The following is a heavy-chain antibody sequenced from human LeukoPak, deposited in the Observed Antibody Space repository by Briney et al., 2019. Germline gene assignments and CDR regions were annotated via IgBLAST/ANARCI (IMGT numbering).Heavy chain of an antibody. D-gene: IGHD2-2*01. Sequence: GGSLRLSCAASGFTCDDYAMHWVRQAPGKGLEWVSGISWNSGSIGYADSVKGRFTISRDNAKNSLYLQMNSLRAEDTALYYCAKGYCSSTSCRSHYWGQGTLVTVSS. J-gene: IGHJ4*02. CDR2: ISWNSGSI. CDR1: GFTCDDYA. CDR3: AKGYCSSTSCRSHY. V-gene: IGHV3-9*01.